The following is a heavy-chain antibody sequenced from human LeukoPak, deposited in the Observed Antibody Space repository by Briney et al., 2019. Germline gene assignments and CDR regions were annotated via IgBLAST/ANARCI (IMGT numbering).Heavy chain of an antibody. CDR1: GFTFSSYA. Sequence: GGSLRLSCATSGFTFSSYAMSWVRQAPGKGLEWVSAISGSGGSTYYADSVKGRFTISRDNSKNTLYLQMNSLRAEDTAVYYCAKGQAPWQQLVPFDYWGQGTLVTVSS. J-gene: IGHJ4*02. V-gene: IGHV3-23*01. CDR2: ISGSGGST. CDR3: AKGQAPWQQLVPFDY. D-gene: IGHD6-13*01.